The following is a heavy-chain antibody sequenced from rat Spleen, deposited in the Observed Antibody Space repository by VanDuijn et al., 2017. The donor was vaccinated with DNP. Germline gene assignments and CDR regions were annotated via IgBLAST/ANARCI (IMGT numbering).Heavy chain of an antibody. J-gene: IGHJ2*01. D-gene: IGHD1-3*01. V-gene: IGHV5-31*01. Sequence: EVKLVESGGGLVQPGRSLRLSCAASGFNFKAYWMGWVRQAPGKGLEWVASVTNTGGSTYYPDSVKGRFTISRDSAKSTLYLQMNSLRSEDTATYYCTRAAVAPFDYWGQGVMVTVSS. CDR3: TRAAVAPFDY. CDR1: GFNFKAYW. CDR2: VTNTGGST.